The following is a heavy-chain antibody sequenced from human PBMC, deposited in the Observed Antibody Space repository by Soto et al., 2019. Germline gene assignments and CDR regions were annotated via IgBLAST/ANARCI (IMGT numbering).Heavy chain of an antibody. CDR3: LGFVVVTAIIGY. CDR1: GFTFTRYS. J-gene: IGHJ4*02. Sequence: GGSLRLSCAASGFTFTRYSMNWVRQAPGKGLEWVSSISSTTNYIYYGDSMKGRFTISRDNAKNSLYLQMNSLRDEDTAVYYCLGFVVVTAIIGYWGQGTLVTVSS. D-gene: IGHD2-21*02. CDR2: ISSTTNYI. V-gene: IGHV3-21*01.